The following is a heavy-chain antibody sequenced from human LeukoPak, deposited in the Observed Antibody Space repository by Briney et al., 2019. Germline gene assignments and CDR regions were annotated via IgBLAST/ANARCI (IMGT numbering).Heavy chain of an antibody. D-gene: IGHD2-15*01. Sequence: PGGSLRLSCAASGFTFSSYWMHWVRQAPGKGLVWVSRINTDGSSTSYADSVKGRFTISRDNAKNTLYLQMNSLRAEDTAVYYCASLYCSGGSCYEALHWGQGTVVTVSS. J-gene: IGHJ4*02. V-gene: IGHV3-74*01. CDR2: INTDGSST. CDR3: ASLYCSGGSCYEALH. CDR1: GFTFSSYW.